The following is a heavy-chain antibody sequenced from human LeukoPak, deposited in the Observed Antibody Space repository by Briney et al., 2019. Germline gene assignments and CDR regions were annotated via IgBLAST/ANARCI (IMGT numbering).Heavy chain of an antibody. D-gene: IGHD3-10*01. CDR3: ATDGMVRGPDAWFDS. J-gene: IGHJ5*01. CDR1: GGSISSGRYY. CDR2: IYTRGST. V-gene: IGHV4-61*02. Sequence: PSETLSLTCNVSGGSISSGRYYWSWIRQPAGKGLEWIGRIYTRGSTNYNPSLKSRVTMSVDTSKNQFSLKLSSVTAADTAVYYCATDGMVRGPDAWFDSWGQGTLVTVSS.